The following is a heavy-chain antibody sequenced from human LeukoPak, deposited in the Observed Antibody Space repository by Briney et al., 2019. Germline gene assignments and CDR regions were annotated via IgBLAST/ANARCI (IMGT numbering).Heavy chain of an antibody. D-gene: IGHD3-10*01. V-gene: IGHV3-30*04. J-gene: IGHJ4*02. CDR1: GFTFSSYA. CDR3: AKASGTMVRGVIGFDY. CDR2: ISYDGSNK. Sequence: PGGSLRLSCAASGFTFSSYAMHWVRQAPGKGLEWVAVISYDGSNKYYADSVKGRFTISRDNSKNTLYLQMNSLRAEDTAVYYCAKASGTMVRGVIGFDYWGQGTLVTVSS.